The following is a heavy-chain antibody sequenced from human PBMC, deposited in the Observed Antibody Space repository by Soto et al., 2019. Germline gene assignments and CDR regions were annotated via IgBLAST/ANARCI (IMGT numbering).Heavy chain of an antibody. CDR3: ARDTPYSSGWYYFDY. V-gene: IGHV1-46*01. CDR2: INPSGGST. CDR1: GNTFTSYY. Sequence: ASVKVSCKASGNTFTSYYMHWVRQAPGQGLEWMGIINPSGGSTSYVQKFQGRVTMTRDTSTSTVYMELSSLRSEDTAVYYCARDTPYSSGWYYFDYWGQGTLVTVSS. J-gene: IGHJ4*02. D-gene: IGHD6-19*01.